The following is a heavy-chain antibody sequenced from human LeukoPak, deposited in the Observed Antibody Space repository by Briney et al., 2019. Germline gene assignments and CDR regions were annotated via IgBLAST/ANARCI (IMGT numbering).Heavy chain of an antibody. CDR1: GGSISSYY. D-gene: IGHD6-6*01. J-gene: IGHJ3*02. Sequence: PSETLSLTCTVSGGSISSYYWSWIRQPPGKGLEWIGYIYTSGSTNYNPSLKSRVTISVDTSKNQFSLKLSSVTAADTAVYYCARAMGGIAARQDAFDIWGQGTMVTLSS. CDR3: ARAMGGIAARQDAFDI. CDR2: IYTSGST. V-gene: IGHV4-4*09.